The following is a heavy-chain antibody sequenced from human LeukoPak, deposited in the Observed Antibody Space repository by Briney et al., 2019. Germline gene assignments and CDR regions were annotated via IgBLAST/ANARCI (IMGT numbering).Heavy chain of an antibody. Sequence: GGSPRLSCAASGFTVSSNYMSWVRQAPGKGLEWVSVIYSGGSTYYADSVKGRFTISRDNSKNTLYLQMNSLRAEDTAVYYCSRGPSGDESFDIWGQGTVVTVSS. J-gene: IGHJ3*02. D-gene: IGHD3-10*01. CDR2: IYSGGST. CDR3: SRGPSGDESFDI. CDR1: GFTVSSNY. V-gene: IGHV3-53*01.